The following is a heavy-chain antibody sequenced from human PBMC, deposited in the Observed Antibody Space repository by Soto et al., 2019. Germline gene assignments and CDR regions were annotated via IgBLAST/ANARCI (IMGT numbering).Heavy chain of an antibody. Sequence: QITLKESGPPLVKPTQTLTLTCTFSGFSLSSTRMAVGWIRQPPGKALEWLALIYLDDDKRYSPFLKSRLTITKDTSKNQVVLTMSNMDPVDTARYYCAHIVVAGLGYYFDYWGQGTLVTVSS. J-gene: IGHJ4*02. V-gene: IGHV2-5*02. D-gene: IGHD6-19*01. CDR1: GFSLSSTRMA. CDR3: AHIVVAGLGYYFDY. CDR2: IYLDDDK.